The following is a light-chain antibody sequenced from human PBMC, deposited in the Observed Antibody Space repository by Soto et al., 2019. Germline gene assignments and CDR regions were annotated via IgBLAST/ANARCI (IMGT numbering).Light chain of an antibody. CDR3: QQSYSTPTT. CDR2: AAS. CDR1: QSISSY. V-gene: IGKV1-39*01. Sequence: DIHMTQSLSSLSASVGYRVTITCRASQSISSYLNWYQQKPGKAPKLLIYAASSLQSGVPSRFSGSGSGTDFTLTISSLQPEDFATYYCQQSYSTPTTLGQGTKVDIK. J-gene: IGKJ1*01.